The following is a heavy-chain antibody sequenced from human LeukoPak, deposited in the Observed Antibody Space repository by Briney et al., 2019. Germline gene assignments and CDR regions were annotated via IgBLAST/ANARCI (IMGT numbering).Heavy chain of an antibody. D-gene: IGHD5-18*01. CDR2: IIPLFGIA. CDR3: ARDERDTAMDSGTIDI. Sequence: SVKVSCKSSGGTFSSYGISWVRQAPGQGLEWMGRIIPLFGIANYAQKFQGRVTITADKSTSTAYMELSSLRSEDTAVYYCARDERDTAMDSGTIDIWGQGTMVTVSS. V-gene: IGHV1-69*04. CDR1: GGTFSSYG. J-gene: IGHJ3*02.